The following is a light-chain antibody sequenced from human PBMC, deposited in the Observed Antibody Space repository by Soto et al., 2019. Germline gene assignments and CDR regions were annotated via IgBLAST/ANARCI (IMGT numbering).Light chain of an antibody. CDR3: QQYKSYVT. CDR1: QTIYSW. CDR2: KAS. V-gene: IGKV1-5*03. Sequence: DIQMTQSPSTLSASVGDTVIITCRASQTIYSWLAWYQQKPGKAPKLLIYKASSLESGVPSRFSGSGSWTEFTLTISSLQPDDSATYYCQQYKSYVTFGPGTKVDIK. J-gene: IGKJ3*01.